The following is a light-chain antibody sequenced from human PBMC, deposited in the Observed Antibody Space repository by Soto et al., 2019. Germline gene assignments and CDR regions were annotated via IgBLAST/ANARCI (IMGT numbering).Light chain of an antibody. Sequence: QTVVTQEPPRTVSPGGQVTPTFGSSTGAVTSGNFPYWFQKKPGQPPRTRIYDTTNKQSWTPARFSGSLLGGKAALTLAGAQTDDEADYYCLLSYSGTNWVFGGGTKLTVL. V-gene: IGLV7-46*01. J-gene: IGLJ3*02. CDR2: DTT. CDR3: LLSYSGTNWV. CDR1: TGAVTSGNF.